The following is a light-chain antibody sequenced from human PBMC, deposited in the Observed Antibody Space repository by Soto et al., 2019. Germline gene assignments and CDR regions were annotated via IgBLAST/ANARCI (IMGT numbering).Light chain of an antibody. J-gene: IGLJ2*01. V-gene: IGLV2-14*01. CDR2: DVS. CDR1: SSDVGGYNY. Sequence: QSALTQPASVSGSPGQSITISCTGTSSDVGGYNYVSWYQQHPGKAPNLIIFDVSNRPSGVSNRFSGSKSGNSASLTISGLQAEDEADYYCSSYTGSNTPVVFGGGNQLTVL. CDR3: SSYTGSNTPVV.